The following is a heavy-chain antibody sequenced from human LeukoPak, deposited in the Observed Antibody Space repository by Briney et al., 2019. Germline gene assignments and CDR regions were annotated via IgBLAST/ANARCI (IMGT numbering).Heavy chain of an antibody. J-gene: IGHJ6*02. CDR1: GDSVSSNSAA. V-gene: IGHV6-1*01. CDR2: TYYRSKWYN. D-gene: IGHD2-15*01. CDR3: ARLVGIHVVVVVAATPLPYYYGMDV. Sequence: SQTLSLTCAISGDSVSSNSAAWNWIRHSPLRGLEWLGRTYYRSKWYNAYAVSVKSRININPDTSKNQFSLQLNSVTPEDTAVYYCARLVGIHVVVVVAATPLPYYYGMDVWGQGTTVTVSS.